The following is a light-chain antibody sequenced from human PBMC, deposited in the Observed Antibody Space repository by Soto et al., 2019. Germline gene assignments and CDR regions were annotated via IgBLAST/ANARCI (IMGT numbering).Light chain of an antibody. J-gene: IGLJ3*02. CDR3: QTWGTGTGV. CDR2: LNSDGSH. V-gene: IGLV4-69*01. Sequence: QSVLTQSPSASASLGASVKLTCTLSSGHSSYAIAWHQQQPEKGPRYLMKLNSDGSHSKGDGIPDRFSGSSSGAESYLTISSLQSEDEADYYCQTWGTGTGVFGGGTKLTVL. CDR1: SGHSSYA.